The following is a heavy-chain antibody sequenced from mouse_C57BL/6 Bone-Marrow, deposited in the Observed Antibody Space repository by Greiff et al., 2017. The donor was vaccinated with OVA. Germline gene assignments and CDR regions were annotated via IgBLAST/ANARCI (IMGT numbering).Heavy chain of an antibody. D-gene: IGHD3-2*02. CDR3: ARRLPYAMDY. CDR1: GYTFTSYW. V-gene: IGHV1-61*01. J-gene: IGHJ4*01. Sequence: VQLQQPGAELVRPGSSVKLSCKASGYTFTSYWMDWVKQRPGQGLEWIGNIYPSDSETHYNQKFKDKATLTVDKSSSTAYMQLSSLTSEDAAVYYCARRLPYAMDYWGQGTSVTVSS. CDR2: IYPSDSET.